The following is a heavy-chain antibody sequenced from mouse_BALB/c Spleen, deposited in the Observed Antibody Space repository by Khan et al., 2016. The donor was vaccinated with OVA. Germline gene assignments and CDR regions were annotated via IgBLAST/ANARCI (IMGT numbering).Heavy chain of an antibody. J-gene: IGHJ2*01. CDR3: ARTARIKY. Sequence: EVQLQESGPGLVKPSQSLSLTCTVTGYSFTSGYGWNWIRQFPGNKLEWMGYISYSGSTNYNPSLKSRISITRYTSKNQFFLQLNSVTTEDTATYYCARTARIKYWGQGTTLTVSS. CDR1: GYSFTSGYG. V-gene: IGHV3-2*02. D-gene: IGHD1-2*01. CDR2: ISYSGST.